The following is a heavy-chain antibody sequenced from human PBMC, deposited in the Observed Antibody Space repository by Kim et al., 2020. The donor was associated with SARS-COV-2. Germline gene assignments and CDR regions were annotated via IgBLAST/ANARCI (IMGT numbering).Heavy chain of an antibody. D-gene: IGHD1-20*01. CDR2: IKSKTDGGTT. Sequence: GGSLRLSCAASGFTFSNDWMSWVRQAPGKGLEWVGRIKSKTDGGTTDYAAPVKDRFTIYRDDSRNTLYMQMNSLKTEDTAVYYCTTDHFRWELRITGTYFDYWGQGTLVTVSS. V-gene: IGHV3-15*01. CDR1: GFTFSNDW. J-gene: IGHJ4*02. CDR3: TTDHFRWELRITGTYFDY.